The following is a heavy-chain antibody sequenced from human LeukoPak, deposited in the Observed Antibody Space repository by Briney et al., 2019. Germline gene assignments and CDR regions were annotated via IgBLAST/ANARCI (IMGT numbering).Heavy chain of an antibody. CDR1: GFTFSSYS. Sequence: GGSLRLSCAASGFTFSSYSMKWVRQAQGKGLVWVSYISSSSSTIYYEDSVKGRCTISRDNGKNSLYLQMNSLRAEDTAGYYCARVGESHYDRSGLDYWGQGTLVTVSS. V-gene: IGHV3-48*04. J-gene: IGHJ4*02. D-gene: IGHD3-22*01. CDR3: ARVGESHYDRSGLDY. CDR2: ISSSSSTI.